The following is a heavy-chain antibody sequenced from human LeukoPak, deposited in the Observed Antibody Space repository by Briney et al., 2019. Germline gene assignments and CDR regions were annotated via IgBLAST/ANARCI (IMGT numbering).Heavy chain of an antibody. D-gene: IGHD3-10*01. CDR1: GYTFTSYD. Sequence: ASVKVSCKASGYTFTSYDINWVRQATGQGLEWMGWMNPNSGNTGYAQKFRGRVTMTRNTSISTAYMELSSLRSEDTAVYYCARGRRHYYGSGSFYWGQGTLVTVSS. V-gene: IGHV1-8*01. CDR2: MNPNSGNT. CDR3: ARGRRHYYGSGSFY. J-gene: IGHJ4*02.